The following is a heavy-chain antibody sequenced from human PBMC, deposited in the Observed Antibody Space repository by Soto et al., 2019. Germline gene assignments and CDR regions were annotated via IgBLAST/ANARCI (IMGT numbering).Heavy chain of an antibody. CDR3: ARDYSSGDMLGHYYYYRMDV. CDR2: IYYSGST. Sequence: SETLSLTCTVSGGSVSSGSYYWSWIRQPPGKGLEWIGYIYYSGSTNYNPSLKSRVTISVDTSKNPFSLKLSSVTAADTAVYSCARDYSSGDMLGHYYYYRMDVWGQGNTVTVSS. D-gene: IGHD6-19*01. V-gene: IGHV4-61*01. J-gene: IGHJ6*02. CDR1: GGSVSSGSYY.